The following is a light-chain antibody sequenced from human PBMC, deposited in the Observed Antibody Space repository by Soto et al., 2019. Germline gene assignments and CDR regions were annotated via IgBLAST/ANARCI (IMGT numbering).Light chain of an antibody. J-gene: IGKJ4*01. V-gene: IGKV3-11*01. Sequence: EIVLTQSPATLSLSPGDRATLSCRASQSVGSYLGWYQQRPGQAPRLLIYDASNRATGIPARFSGSGSGTEFTLTISSLEPEDFAVYYCQQRSDWPSTFGGGTKLEIK. CDR1: QSVGSY. CDR3: QQRSDWPST. CDR2: DAS.